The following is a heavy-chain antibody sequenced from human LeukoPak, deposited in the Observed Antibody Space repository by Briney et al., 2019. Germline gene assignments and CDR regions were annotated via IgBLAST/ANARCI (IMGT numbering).Heavy chain of an antibody. Sequence: GGPLRLSCAASGFTFSTYGMHWVRQAPGKGLEWVSAITDTGGTSYYADSVKGRFTISRDNSKNTLYLQMNSLRAEDTAVFYCAKLVGSGSVSDYWGQGTLVTVSS. CDR1: GFTFSTYG. D-gene: IGHD1-26*01. J-gene: IGHJ4*02. V-gene: IGHV3-23*01. CDR2: ITDTGGTS. CDR3: AKLVGSGSVSDY.